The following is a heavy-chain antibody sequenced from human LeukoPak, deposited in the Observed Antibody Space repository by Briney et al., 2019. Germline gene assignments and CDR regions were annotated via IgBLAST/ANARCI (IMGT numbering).Heavy chain of an antibody. CDR3: ASSPSYSSSWYALDS. Sequence: GGSLRLSCAASGFTFSSYDMHWVRQATGKGLEWVSAIGTTGDTYYSDSVRGRFTISRENAKNSLYLQMNSLRAGDTAVYYCASSPSYSSSWYALDSWGQGTLVTISS. CDR2: IGTTGDT. V-gene: IGHV3-13*01. CDR1: GFTFSSYD. J-gene: IGHJ4*02. D-gene: IGHD6-13*01.